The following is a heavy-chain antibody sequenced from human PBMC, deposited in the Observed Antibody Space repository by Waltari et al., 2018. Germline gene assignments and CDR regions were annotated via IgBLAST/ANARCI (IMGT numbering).Heavy chain of an antibody. CDR1: GGSFSGSY. Sequence: QVQLQQWGAGLLKPSETLSLTCAVYGGSFSGSYWSWIRQPPGQGLEWIGEINHSGSTNYNPSLKSRVTISVDTSKNQFSLKLSSVTAADTAVYYCARGRIAAAGREMGYYGMDVWGQGTTVTVSS. D-gene: IGHD6-13*01. J-gene: IGHJ6*02. V-gene: IGHV4-34*01. CDR2: INHSGST. CDR3: ARGRIAAAGREMGYYGMDV.